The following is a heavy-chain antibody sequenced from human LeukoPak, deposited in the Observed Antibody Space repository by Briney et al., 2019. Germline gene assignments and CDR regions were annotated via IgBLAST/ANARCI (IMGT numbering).Heavy chain of an antibody. D-gene: IGHD2-2*01. Sequence: SETLSLTCTVSGGSISSSSYYWGWIRQPPGKGLEWIGSIYYSGSTYYNPSLKSRVTISVDTSKNQFSLKLSSVTAADTAVYYCARDLEGTTSLGGAFDIWGQGTMVTVSS. CDR1: GGSISSSSYY. V-gene: IGHV4-39*07. CDR3: ARDLEGTTSLGGAFDI. J-gene: IGHJ3*02. CDR2: IYYSGST.